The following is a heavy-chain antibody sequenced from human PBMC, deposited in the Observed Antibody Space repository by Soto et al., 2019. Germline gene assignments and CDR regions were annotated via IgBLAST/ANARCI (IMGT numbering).Heavy chain of an antibody. Sequence: QVQLVESGGGLVKPGGSLRLSCAASGFTFSDYYMSWIRQAPGKGLEWVSYISSSSSYTNYADSVKGRFTISRDNAKNSLYLQTNSLRAEDTAVYYCPRDPVDIVATMSEGDAFDIWGQGTMVTVSS. J-gene: IGHJ3*02. CDR1: GFTFSDYY. CDR3: PRDPVDIVATMSEGDAFDI. V-gene: IGHV3-11*06. D-gene: IGHD5-12*01. CDR2: ISSSSSYT.